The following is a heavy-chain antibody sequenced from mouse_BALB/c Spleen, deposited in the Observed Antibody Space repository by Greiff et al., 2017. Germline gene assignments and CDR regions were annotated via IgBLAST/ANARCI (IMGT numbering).Heavy chain of an antibody. V-gene: IGHV3-2*02. Sequence: VQLKQSGPGLVKPSQSLSLTCTVTGYSITSDYAWNWIRQFPGNKLEWMGYISYSGSTSYNPSLKSRISITRDTSKNQFFLQLNSVTTEDTATYYCARYDYAYAMDYWGQGTSVTVSS. CDR2: ISYSGST. J-gene: IGHJ4*01. CDR1: GYSITSDYA. D-gene: IGHD2-4*01. CDR3: ARYDYAYAMDY.